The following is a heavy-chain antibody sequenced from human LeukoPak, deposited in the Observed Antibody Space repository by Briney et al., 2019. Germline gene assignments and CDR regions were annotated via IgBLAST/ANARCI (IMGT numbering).Heavy chain of an antibody. CDR1: GFIFSDTN. CDR2: IRSEAKSYAT. Sequence: GGSLILSCEASGFIFSDTNMNWVRQASGKGLEWVGQIRSEAKSYATAYAASVKGRFTISRDDSKNTAYLQMNSLQTEDTAVYYCAREGPWVVVPAAPAYYFDYWGQGTLVTVSS. J-gene: IGHJ4*02. CDR3: AREGPWVVVPAAPAYYFDY. V-gene: IGHV3-73*01. D-gene: IGHD2-2*01.